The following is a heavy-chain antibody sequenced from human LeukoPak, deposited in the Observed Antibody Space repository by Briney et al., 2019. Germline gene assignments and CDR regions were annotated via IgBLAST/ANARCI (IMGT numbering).Heavy chain of an antibody. D-gene: IGHD3-16*01. CDR1: GFIFTGNW. CDR2: IYGDGYT. Sequence: PPGASLRLSCATSGFIFTGNWIHWVRQAPGQGPVWVSRIYGDGYTNYADSVKGRFTISRDSGTNTVYLQMSSLRAEDTAVYYCATSVITRFDNWGQGTLVTVSS. CDR3: ATSVITRFDN. J-gene: IGHJ4*02. V-gene: IGHV3-74*01.